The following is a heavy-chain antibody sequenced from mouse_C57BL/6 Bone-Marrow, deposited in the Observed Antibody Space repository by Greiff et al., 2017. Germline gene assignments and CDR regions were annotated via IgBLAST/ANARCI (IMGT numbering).Heavy chain of an antibody. J-gene: IGHJ2*01. CDR3: ARDSSGSFDY. D-gene: IGHD3-2*02. CDR1: SYTFTSYW. Sequence: VQLQQPGAELVMPGASVKLSCKASSYTFTSYWMHWVKQRPGQGLEWIGEIDPSDSYTNYNQKFKGKSTLTVDKSSSTAYMQLSSLTSEDSAVYYCARDSSGSFDYWGQGTTLTVSS. V-gene: IGHV1-69*01. CDR2: IDPSDSYT.